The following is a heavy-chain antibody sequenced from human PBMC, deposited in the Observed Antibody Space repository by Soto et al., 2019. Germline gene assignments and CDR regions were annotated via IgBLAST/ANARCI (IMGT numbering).Heavy chain of an antibody. CDR3: ARGSIPGSSWGRGYYFDY. V-gene: IGHV3-33*01. CDR1: GFTFSSYG. CDR2: VWYDGSNK. J-gene: IGHJ4*02. Sequence: VGSLRLSCAASGFTFSSYGMHWVRQAPGKGLEWVAVVWYDGSNKYYADSVKGRFTISRDNSKRTVYLQMNSLRAEDTAVYYCARGSIPGSSWGRGYYFDYWGQGTLVTVSS. D-gene: IGHD6-13*01.